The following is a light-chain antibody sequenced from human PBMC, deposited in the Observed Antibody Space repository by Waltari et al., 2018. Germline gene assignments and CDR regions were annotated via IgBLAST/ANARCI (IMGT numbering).Light chain of an antibody. CDR1: QDISNS. J-gene: IGKJ1*01. CDR3: QQYYDGPRT. Sequence: DIQMTQSQSSLSASFGDRVPITCRASQDISNSLAWYQQKLGRAPKLLLHGASRLESGVPSRFSGRGSGTDYTLTISSLQPEDFATYYCQQYYDGPRTFGQGTKVELK. CDR2: GAS. V-gene: IGKV1-NL1*01.